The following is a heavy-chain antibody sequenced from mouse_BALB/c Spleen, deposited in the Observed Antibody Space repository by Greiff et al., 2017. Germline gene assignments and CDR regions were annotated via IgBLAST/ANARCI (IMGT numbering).Heavy chain of an antibody. V-gene: IGHV1-80*01. CDR3: ARGNGNYIYAMDY. D-gene: IGHD2-1*01. CDR1: GYAFSSYW. Sequence: VQLQQSGAELVRPGSSVKISCKASGYAFSSYWMNWVKQRPGQGLEWIGQIYPGDGDTNYNGKFKGKATLTADKSSSTAYMQLSSLTSEDSAVYFCARGNGNYIYAMDYWGQGTSVTVSS. CDR2: IYPGDGDT. J-gene: IGHJ4*01.